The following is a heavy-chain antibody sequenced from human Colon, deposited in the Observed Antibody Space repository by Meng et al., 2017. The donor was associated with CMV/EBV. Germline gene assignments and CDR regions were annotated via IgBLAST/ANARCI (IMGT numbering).Heavy chain of an antibody. CDR2: IQQDGGMT. V-gene: IGHV3-7*01. D-gene: IGHD3-3*01. CDR3: VRTAVFEGIVHDAFDI. Sequence: GGSLRLSCAASGLSFSSFWMSWVRQTPGKGLEWVASIQQDGGMTYYVDSVKGRFTISRDNAKNSLSLQMNSLRAEDTAVYYCVRTAVFEGIVHDAFDIWGQGTMVTASS. CDR1: GLSFSSFW. J-gene: IGHJ3*02.